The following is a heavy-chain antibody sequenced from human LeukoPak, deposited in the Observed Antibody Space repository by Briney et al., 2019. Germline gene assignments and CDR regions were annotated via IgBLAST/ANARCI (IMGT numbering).Heavy chain of an antibody. V-gene: IGHV4-39*01. J-gene: IGHJ4*02. CDR3: ARHLPIWYNSGWYDF. D-gene: IGHD6-19*01. Sequence: PSETLSLTCSVSGDSISFSSDYWGWIRQPPGKGLEWIGSIYYTGNTYYNPSLKSRVTMSVDTSKNQFSLKLSSVTAADTAVYYCARHLPIWYNSGWYDFWGQGTLVTVSS. CDR1: GDSISFSSDY. CDR2: IYYTGNT.